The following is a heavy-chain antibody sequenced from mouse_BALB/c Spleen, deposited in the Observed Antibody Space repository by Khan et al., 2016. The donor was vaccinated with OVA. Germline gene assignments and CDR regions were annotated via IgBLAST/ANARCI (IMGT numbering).Heavy chain of an antibody. J-gene: IGHJ4*01. CDR1: GYSITSGYS. Sequence: EVQLQESGPDLVKPSQSLSLTCTVTGYSITSGYSWHWIRQFPGNKLEWMGYIYHSGSINYNPSLKSRFSITRDTSKNLFFLQLNSVTIEDTATYDCVRDGNYMDYWGQGTSVTVSS. CDR2: IYHSGSI. V-gene: IGHV3-1*02. CDR3: VRDGNYMDY. D-gene: IGHD2-1*01.